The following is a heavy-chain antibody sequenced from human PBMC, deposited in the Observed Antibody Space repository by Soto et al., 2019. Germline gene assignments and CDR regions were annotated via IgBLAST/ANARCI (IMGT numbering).Heavy chain of an antibody. D-gene: IGHD3-16*02. CDR1: GYIFTDYF. Sequence: QVQLEQSGAEVKKPGASVKISCKTYGYIFTDYFIHWVRQAPGQGHELMGLVKSSGGGAVYAQDFQGRVTRTRKTSTSTADMEASRLRLDDTAVYFCEWEEAYDRSSGDYWLSSFDLWGQGTPVTVSS. V-gene: IGHV1-46*01. CDR2: VKSSGGGA. CDR3: EWEEAYDRSSGDYWLSSFDL. J-gene: IGHJ4*02.